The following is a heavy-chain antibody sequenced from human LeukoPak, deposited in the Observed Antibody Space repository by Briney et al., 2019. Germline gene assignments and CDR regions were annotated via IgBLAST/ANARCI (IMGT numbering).Heavy chain of an antibody. V-gene: IGHV4-59*01. Sequence: SETLSLTCTASGGSISSYYWSWIRQPPGKGLEWIGYIYYSGSTNYNPSLKSRVTISVDTSKNQFSLKLSSVTAADTAVYYCARAYYYNSRGHYGGGVSFDYWGQGTLVTVSS. CDR2: IYYSGST. J-gene: IGHJ4*02. CDR3: ARAYYYNSRGHYGGGVSFDY. D-gene: IGHD3-22*01. CDR1: GGSISSYY.